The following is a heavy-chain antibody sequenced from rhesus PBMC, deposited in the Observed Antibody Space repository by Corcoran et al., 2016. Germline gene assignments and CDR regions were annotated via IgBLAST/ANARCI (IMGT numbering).Heavy chain of an antibody. J-gene: IGHJ4*01. CDR2: IYGGRGST. CDR1: GASISSNY. CDR3: ARGMSWNEEFDY. Sequence: QVQLQESGPGLVKPSETLPLTCAVSGASISSNYWSWIRQPPGKGLEWIGYIYGGRGSTSSHPSLKSRVTISKDTSKNQFSLKLSSVTAADTAVYYCARGMSWNEEFDYWGQGVLVTVSS. D-gene: IGHD1-14*01. V-gene: IGHV4-147*01.